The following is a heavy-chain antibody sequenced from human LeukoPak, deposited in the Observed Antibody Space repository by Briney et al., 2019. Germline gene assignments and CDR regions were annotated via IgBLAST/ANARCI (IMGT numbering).Heavy chain of an antibody. CDR1: GFFFNSYW. J-gene: IGHJ4*02. Sequence: GGSLRLSCVTSGFFFNSYWMSWVRQAPGKGLEWVANENQDGSEIYYVDSVKGRFIMSRDNTKNSLFLQMSSLRDEDTAVYYCARRERQSGNYYYFDYWGQGTLVTVSS. D-gene: IGHD1-26*01. CDR3: ARRERQSGNYYYFDY. V-gene: IGHV3-7*01. CDR2: ENQDGSEI.